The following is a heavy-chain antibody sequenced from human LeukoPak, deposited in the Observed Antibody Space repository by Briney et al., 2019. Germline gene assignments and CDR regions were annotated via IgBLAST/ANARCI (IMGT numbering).Heavy chain of an antibody. CDR2: IIPILGIA. CDR3: ASGGELFVKDY. Sequence: SVKVSCKASGGTFSSYTISWVRQAPGQGLEWMGRIIPILGIANYAQKFQGRVTITADESTSTAYMELSSLRSEDTAVYYCASGGELFVKDYWGQGTLVTVSS. J-gene: IGHJ4*02. V-gene: IGHV1-69*02. D-gene: IGHD3-10*01. CDR1: GGTFSSYT.